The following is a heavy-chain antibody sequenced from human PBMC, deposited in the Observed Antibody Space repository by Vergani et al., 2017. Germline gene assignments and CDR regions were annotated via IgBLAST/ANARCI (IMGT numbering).Heavy chain of an antibody. D-gene: IGHD3-10*01. CDR3: ASGGHGSENGGALQL. CDR1: GYIFSNFW. Sequence: EKQLVQSGSETKQPGESLKISCQAFGYIFSNFWIGWVRQRPGRGLEWMGISYPGDSEVKSNPTFRGQVIFSVDTSVNTAYLQWRSLQASDTATYFCASGGHGSENGGALQLWGQGTNITVSS. CDR2: SYPGDSEV. V-gene: IGHV5-51*01. J-gene: IGHJ3*01.